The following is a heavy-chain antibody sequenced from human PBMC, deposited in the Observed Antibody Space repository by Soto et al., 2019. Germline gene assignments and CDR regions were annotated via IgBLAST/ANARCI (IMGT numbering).Heavy chain of an antibody. V-gene: IGHV5-51*07. Sequence: GESLKISCKGSGYSFTSYWIGWVHQMPGKGLEWMGIIYPGDSDTRYSPSFQGQVTISADKSISTAYLQWSSLKASDTAMYYCARQGPTAQYSYAYYYMDVWGKGTTVSVSS. CDR2: IYPGDSDT. CDR1: GYSFTSYW. CDR3: ARQGPTAQYSYAYYYMDV. D-gene: IGHD4-17*01. J-gene: IGHJ6*03.